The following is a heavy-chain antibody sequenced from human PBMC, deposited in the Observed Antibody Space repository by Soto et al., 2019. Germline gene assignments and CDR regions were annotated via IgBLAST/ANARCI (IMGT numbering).Heavy chain of an antibody. CDR2: IYYSVNT. J-gene: IGHJ3*02. D-gene: IGHD6-13*01. V-gene: IGHV4-39*01. CDR1: GDSISNRIYY. CDR3: ARLNSSSWAWAFDI. Sequence: SAILCPTYTDSGDSISNRIYYWAWIRRPPGKGLEWIGSIYYSVNTYYNPSLKSRVTVSVDASKNQSSLKLNSVTATDTAVYYCARLNSSSWAWAFDIWGQGTRVT.